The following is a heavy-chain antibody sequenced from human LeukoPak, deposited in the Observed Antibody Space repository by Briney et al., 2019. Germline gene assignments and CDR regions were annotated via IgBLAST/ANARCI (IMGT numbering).Heavy chain of an antibody. Sequence: GASVKVSCKASGYTFTGYYMHWVRQAPGRGLEWMGWINPNSGGTNYAQKFQGRVTMTRDTSISTAYMELSRLRSDDTAVYYCARAHQQLGPIYYYYYMDVWGKGTTVTISS. CDR3: ARAHQQLGPIYYYYYMDV. D-gene: IGHD6-13*01. J-gene: IGHJ6*03. CDR2: INPNSGGT. CDR1: GYTFTGYY. V-gene: IGHV1-2*02.